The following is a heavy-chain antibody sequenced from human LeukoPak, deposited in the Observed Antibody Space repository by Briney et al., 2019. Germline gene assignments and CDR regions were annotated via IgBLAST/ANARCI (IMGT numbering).Heavy chain of an antibody. CDR2: ISYDGSNK. J-gene: IGHJ2*01. CDR3: ARVVSYYGSSYRLLDL. D-gene: IGHD3-10*01. V-gene: IGHV3-30*03. CDR1: GFTFSSYG. Sequence: PGRSLRLSCAASGFTFSSYGMHWVRQAPGKGLEWVAVISYDGSNKYYADSVKGRFTISRDNSKNTLYLQMDSLRAEDTAVYYCARVVSYYGSSYRLLDLWGRGTLVTVSS.